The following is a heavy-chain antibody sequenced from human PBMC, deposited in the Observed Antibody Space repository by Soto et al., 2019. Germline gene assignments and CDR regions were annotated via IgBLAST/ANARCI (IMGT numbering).Heavy chain of an antibody. V-gene: IGHV4-31*03. J-gene: IGHJ4*02. Sequence: QVQLQESGPGLVKPSQTLSLTCTVSGDSISSGGYYWSWIRQHPGKGLEWIGYIYDNGGAYYSPSLKGRVVISVDRSENQFSLRLSSVTAADTAVYYCARVTGGTTQRAFDSWGQGTLVTVSS. D-gene: IGHD1-7*01. CDR1: GDSISSGGYY. CDR3: ARVTGGTTQRAFDS. CDR2: IYDNGGA.